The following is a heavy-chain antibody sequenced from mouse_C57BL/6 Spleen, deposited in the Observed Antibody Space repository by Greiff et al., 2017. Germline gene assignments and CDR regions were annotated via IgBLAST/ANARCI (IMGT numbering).Heavy chain of an antibody. Sequence: QVQLQQPGAELVRPGSSVKLSCKASGYTFTSYWMDWVKQRPGQGLEWIGNIYPSDSETHYNQKFKDKATLTVDKSSSTAYMQLSSLTSEDSAVYYCARGGVLYYFDYWGQGTTLTVSS. V-gene: IGHV1-61*01. CDR1: GYTFTSYW. J-gene: IGHJ2*01. CDR2: IYPSDSET. CDR3: ARGGVLYYFDY.